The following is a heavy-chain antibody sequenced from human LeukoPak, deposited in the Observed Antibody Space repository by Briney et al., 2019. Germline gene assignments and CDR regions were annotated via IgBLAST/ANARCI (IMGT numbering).Heavy chain of an antibody. J-gene: IGHJ4*02. CDR2: INPTGGST. Sequence: GSVKVSCKASGYTFPSYFMHWVRQAPGQGLEWMGIINPTGGSTTYAQKFQGRVTMTRDTSTSTVYMELSSLRSDDTAVYYCARTAARRFDYWGQGTLVTVSS. CDR1: GYTFPSYF. V-gene: IGHV1-46*01. CDR3: ARTAARRFDY. D-gene: IGHD6-6*01.